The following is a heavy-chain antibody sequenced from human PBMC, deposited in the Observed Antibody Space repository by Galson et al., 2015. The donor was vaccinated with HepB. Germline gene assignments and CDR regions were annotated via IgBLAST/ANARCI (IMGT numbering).Heavy chain of an antibody. V-gene: IGHV3-21*01. Sequence: PRLSCAASGFTFSDYTMNWVRQAPGRGLEWVSSISSSYGYVYYADSVKGRFPISRDNAKNSLYLQMLSLRVEDTAIYYCARDLRGLCIDSKCADWGQGPLVTVSS. D-gene: IGHD2-8*01. CDR1: GFTFSDYT. CDR2: ISSSYGYV. CDR3: ARDLRGLCIDSKCAD. J-gene: IGHJ4*02.